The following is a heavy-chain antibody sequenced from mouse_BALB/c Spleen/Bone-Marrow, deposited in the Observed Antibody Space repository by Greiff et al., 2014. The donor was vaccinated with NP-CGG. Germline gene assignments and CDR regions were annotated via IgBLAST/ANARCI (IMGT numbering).Heavy chain of an antibody. CDR2: IRNNANGYTT. J-gene: IGHJ3*01. CDR1: GFTFTDNY. V-gene: IGHV7-3*02. Sequence: VQLKESGGGLVQPGGSLRLSCATSGFTFTDNYMSWVRQPPGKALEWLGFIRNNANGYTTEYSASVKGRFTISRDNSQSILYLQMNTLRAEDSATYYCARDSDWFAYWGQGTLVTVSA. CDR3: ARDSDWFAY.